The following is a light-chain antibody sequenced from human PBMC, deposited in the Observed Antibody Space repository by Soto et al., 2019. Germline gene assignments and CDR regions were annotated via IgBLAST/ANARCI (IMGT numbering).Light chain of an antibody. CDR2: GAS. V-gene: IGKV3-15*01. CDR1: QSVSSR. Sequence: EIGMTQSLATLAVSEGERVTLSCRVSQSVSSRLAWYQQKPGQSPRLLIYGASTRATGIPARFSGSGSGTEFTLTISSLQSEDFGVYYCHQYNKLWTFGQGTKVDIK. CDR3: HQYNKLWT. J-gene: IGKJ1*01.